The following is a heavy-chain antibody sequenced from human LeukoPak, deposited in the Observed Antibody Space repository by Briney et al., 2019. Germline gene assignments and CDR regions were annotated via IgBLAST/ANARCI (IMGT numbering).Heavy chain of an antibody. CDR3: AGGPSSSGWYEDYFDY. Sequence: PGGSLRLSCAASGFTVSNNYMSWVRQAPGKGLEWVSSISSSSSYIYYADSVKGRFTISRDNAKNSLYLQMNSLRAEDTAVYYCAGGPSSSGWYEDYFDYWGQGTLVTVSS. CDR2: ISSSSSYI. D-gene: IGHD6-19*01. J-gene: IGHJ4*02. V-gene: IGHV3-21*01. CDR1: GFTVSNNY.